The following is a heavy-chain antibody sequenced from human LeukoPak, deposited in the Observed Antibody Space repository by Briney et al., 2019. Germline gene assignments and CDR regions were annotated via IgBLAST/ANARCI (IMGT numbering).Heavy chain of an antibody. CDR3: AREVYGDYVNWFDP. D-gene: IGHD4-17*01. CDR1: GGSISSYY. V-gene: IGHV4-59*01. Sequence: ETLSLTCTVSGGSISSYYWSWIRQPPGEGLEGIGYIYYSGSTNYNPSLKSRVTISVDTSKNQFSLKLSSVTAADTAVYYCAREVYGDYVNWFDPWGQGTLVTVSS. J-gene: IGHJ5*02. CDR2: IYYSGST.